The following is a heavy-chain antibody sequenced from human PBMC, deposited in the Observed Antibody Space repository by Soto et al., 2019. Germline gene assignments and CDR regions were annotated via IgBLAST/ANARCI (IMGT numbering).Heavy chain of an antibody. V-gene: IGHV1-46*01. Sequence: QVQLMQSGAEVKKPGASVKVSCKASGYTFTSYYIHWVRQAPGQGLEWMGIINPSTGSASYARMFQGRVAMTRDTSTSTVYMEVSSLRSEDTAVYYCARDPNLSLTFHCYGMDVWGQGTTVTVSS. CDR2: INPSTGSA. CDR1: GYTFTSYY. J-gene: IGHJ6*02. CDR3: ARDPNLSLTFHCYGMDV.